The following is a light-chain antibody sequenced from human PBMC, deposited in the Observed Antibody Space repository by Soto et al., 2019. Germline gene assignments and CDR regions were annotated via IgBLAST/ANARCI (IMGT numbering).Light chain of an antibody. Sequence: DIVMTQSPDSLAVSLGESATINCKSSRSILLNSNNKNYLAWYQQKPGQPPKLLIYWASTRESGVPDRFNGSGSGTDFTLTISSLQAEDVAIYYCQQCYSVPYTFGQGTKLEIK. J-gene: IGKJ2*01. CDR3: QQCYSVPYT. CDR2: WAS. CDR1: RSILLNSNNKNY. V-gene: IGKV4-1*01.